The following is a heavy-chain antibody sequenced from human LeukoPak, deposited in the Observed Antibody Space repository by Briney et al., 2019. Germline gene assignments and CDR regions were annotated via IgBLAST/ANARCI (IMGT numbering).Heavy chain of an antibody. CDR2: IYPGDCDP. Sequence: GESLKISCKGSGYIFTTYWIGWVRQMPGRGLEWMGIIYPGDCDPRYSPSFQGQVTISADKSISTAYLQWSSLKASDSAMYYCVRHGLGSSWFGFDYWGQGTLVTVSS. D-gene: IGHD6-13*01. J-gene: IGHJ4*02. CDR3: VRHGLGSSWFGFDY. V-gene: IGHV5-51*01. CDR1: GYIFTTYW.